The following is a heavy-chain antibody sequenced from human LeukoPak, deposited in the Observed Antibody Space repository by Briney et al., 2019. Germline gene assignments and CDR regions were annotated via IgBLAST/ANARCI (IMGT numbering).Heavy chain of an antibody. CDR1: GFTFSSYS. J-gene: IGHJ4*02. Sequence: GGSLRLSCAASGFTFSSYSMNWVRQAPGKGLEWVSSISSSSSYIYYADSVKGRFTISRDNAKNSLYLQMNCLRAEDTAVYSCARGLFPLVLPTANAYWGQGTLVTVSS. V-gene: IGHV3-21*01. CDR2: ISSSSSYI. D-gene: IGHD2-2*01. CDR3: ARGLFPLVLPTANAY.